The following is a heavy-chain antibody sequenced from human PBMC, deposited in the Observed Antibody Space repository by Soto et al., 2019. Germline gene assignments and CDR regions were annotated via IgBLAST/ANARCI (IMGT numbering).Heavy chain of an antibody. CDR2: IKQDGSEK. D-gene: IGHD6-13*01. J-gene: IGHJ4*02. Sequence: PGGSLRLSCAASGFTFSSYWMSWVRQAPGKGLEWVANIKQDGSEKYYVDSVKGRFTISRDNAKNSLYLQMNTLRAEDTAVYYCASLKRSSSWYGRRGSYFDYWGQGTLVTVSS. CDR1: GFTFSSYW. V-gene: IGHV3-7*01. CDR3: ASLKRSSSWYGRRGSYFDY.